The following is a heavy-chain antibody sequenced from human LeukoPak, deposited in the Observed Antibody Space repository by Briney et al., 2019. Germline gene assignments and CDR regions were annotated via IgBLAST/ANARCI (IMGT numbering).Heavy chain of an antibody. J-gene: IGHJ6*04. CDR1: GFTFSNYW. CDR2: INSDGSST. V-gene: IGHV3-74*01. Sequence: GGSLRLSCAASGFTFSNYWMHWVRQAPGKGLVWVSRINSDGSSTSYADSVKGRFTISRDNAKNTVYRQMNSLRAEDTAVYYCARVAPSMDVWGKGTTVTVSS. CDR3: ARVAPSMDV.